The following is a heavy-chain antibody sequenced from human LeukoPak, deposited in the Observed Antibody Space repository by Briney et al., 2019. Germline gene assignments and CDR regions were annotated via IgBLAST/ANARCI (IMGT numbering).Heavy chain of an antibody. CDR3: AAKPVVPASQGHYFDP. J-gene: IGHJ5*02. CDR2: VFYNGDT. CDR1: GASVATHY. Sequence: SETLSLTCSVSGASVATHYWSWIRQPPGKGLEWIGNVFYNGDTSYHPSLWSRVSMSVDTSKNQISLNLASVTAADTAVYYCAAKPVVPASQGHYFDPWGQGILVTVSS. V-gene: IGHV4-59*02. D-gene: IGHD2-2*01.